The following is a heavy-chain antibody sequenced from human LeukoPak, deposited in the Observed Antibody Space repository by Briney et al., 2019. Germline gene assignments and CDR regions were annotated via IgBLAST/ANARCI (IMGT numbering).Heavy chain of an antibody. CDR1: GFTFSSYE. V-gene: IGHV3-48*03. D-gene: IGHD3-10*01. J-gene: IGHJ6*02. Sequence: SGGSLGLSCAASGFTFSSYEMNWVRQAPGKGLEWVSVISSSSSSIYYADSVKGRFTISRDNAKNSLYLQMNSLRAEDTAVYYCARHTGPYYGSGSYGLDVWGQGTTVTVSS. CDR2: ISSSSSSI. CDR3: ARHTGPYYGSGSYGLDV.